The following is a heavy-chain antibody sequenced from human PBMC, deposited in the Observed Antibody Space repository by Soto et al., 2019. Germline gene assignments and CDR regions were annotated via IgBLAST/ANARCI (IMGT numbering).Heavy chain of an antibody. V-gene: IGHV3-13*01. D-gene: IGHD6-19*01. CDR3: ARQLAVAGNYYYYGMDV. CDR1: GFTFSSYD. CDR2: IGTAGDT. Sequence: PGGSLRLSCAASGFTFSSYDMHWVRQATGKGLEWVSAIGTAGDTYYLGSVKGRFTISRENAKNSLYLQMNSLRAEDTAVYYCARQLAVAGNYYYYGMDVWGQGTTVTVSS. J-gene: IGHJ6*02.